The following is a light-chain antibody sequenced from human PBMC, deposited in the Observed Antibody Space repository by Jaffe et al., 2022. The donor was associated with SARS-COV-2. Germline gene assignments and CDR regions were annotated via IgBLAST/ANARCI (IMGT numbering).Light chain of an antibody. CDR1: SSDFSSYNY. J-gene: IGLJ1*01. CDR3: SSYLGNSAFYV. V-gene: IGLV2-14*03. CDR2: DVS. Sequence: QSALTQPASVSGSPGQSITISCTGTSSDFSSYNYVSWYQHHPGKAPKLMIYDVSNRPPGVSNRFSGSKSGSTASLTISGLQAEDEADYFCSSYLGNSAFYVFGTGTKVTVL.